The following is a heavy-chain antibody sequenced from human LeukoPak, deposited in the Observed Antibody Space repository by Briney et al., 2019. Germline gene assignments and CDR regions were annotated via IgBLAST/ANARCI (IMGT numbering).Heavy chain of an antibody. CDR2: ISGSGGST. D-gene: IGHD3-10*01. J-gene: IGHJ4*02. V-gene: IGHV3-23*01. CDR1: GFTFSSYA. Sequence: GGSLRLPCAASGFTFSSYAMRWVRHAPGEGLEWGSAISGSGGSTYYADSVKGRFTISRDNSKNTLYLQMNSVRAEDTALYYCAKDLGTMVRGVITPYYFDEWGQGGLVIVSS. CDR3: AKDLGTMVRGVITPYYFDE.